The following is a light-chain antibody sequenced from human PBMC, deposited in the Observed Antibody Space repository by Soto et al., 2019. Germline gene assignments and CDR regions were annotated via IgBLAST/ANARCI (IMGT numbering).Light chain of an antibody. CDR2: GSS. CDR1: QSVSSY. CDR3: QQYNKSPRT. V-gene: IGKV3-20*01. Sequence: EVVLTQSPGTLSLSPGEKATLSCRASQSVSSYLAWYQQKPGQAPRLLIHGSSARLTGIPGRFSGVGSGTDFTLTISSLDPEDFAVYYCQQYNKSPRTFGQGTKVEIK. J-gene: IGKJ1*01.